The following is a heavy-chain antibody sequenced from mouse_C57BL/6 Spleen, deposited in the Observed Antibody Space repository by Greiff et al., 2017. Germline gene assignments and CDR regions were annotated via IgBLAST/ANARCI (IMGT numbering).Heavy chain of an antibody. CDR2: IDPETGGT. V-gene: IGHV1-15*01. CDR3: TIYYSNYERGFDY. Sequence: QVQLQQSGAELVRPGASVTLSCKASGYTFTDYEMHWVKQTPVHGLEWIGAIDPETGGTAYNQKFKGKAILTADKSSSTAYMELRSLTSEDSAVYYCTIYYSNYERGFDYWGQVTTLTVSS. D-gene: IGHD2-5*01. J-gene: IGHJ2*01. CDR1: GYTFTDYE.